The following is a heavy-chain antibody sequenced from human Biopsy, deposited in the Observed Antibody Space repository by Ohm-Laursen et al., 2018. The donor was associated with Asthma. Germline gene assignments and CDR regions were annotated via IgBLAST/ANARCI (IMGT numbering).Heavy chain of an antibody. CDR1: GFSFSYYW. CDR3: ARKIAARGGMGV. Sequence: GSLRLSCAASGFSFSYYWMTWVRQGPGKGLEWVANIKKDGNEKSYADSVRGRFTISRDDATNSLYLQMNSLRSGDTAVYYCARKIAARGGMGVWGQGTTVTVSS. D-gene: IGHD6-6*01. CDR2: IKKDGNEK. J-gene: IGHJ6*02. V-gene: IGHV3-7*01.